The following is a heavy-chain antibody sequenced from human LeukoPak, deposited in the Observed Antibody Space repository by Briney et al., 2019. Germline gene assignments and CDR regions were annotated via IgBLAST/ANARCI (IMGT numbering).Heavy chain of an antibody. J-gene: IGHJ4*02. D-gene: IGHD3-9*01. CDR2: ISYDGSIK. CDR1: GFTFSNYG. Sequence: GRSLRLSCAASGFTFSNYGIHWVRQAPGKGLEWVGLISYDGSIKYYADSVKVRFTISRDNSKNTVYLQMNSLRPEDTAAYYCAKHLYPTLTGIDYWGQGTLVTVSS. CDR3: AKHLYPTLTGIDY. V-gene: IGHV3-30*18.